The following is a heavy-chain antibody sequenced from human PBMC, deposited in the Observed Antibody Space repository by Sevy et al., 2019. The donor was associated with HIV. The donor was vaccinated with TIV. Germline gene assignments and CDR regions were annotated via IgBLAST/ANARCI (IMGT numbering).Heavy chain of an antibody. CDR1: GFTFGDFA. Sequence: GGSLRLSCTTSGFTFGDFAMNWVRQAPGKGLEWVAFLKSKALDGTQNHAASVKGRFTISRDDSKGIAYLQMNDLKSEDTGVYYSTRWKGAQSIFDYWGQGALVTVSS. J-gene: IGHJ4*02. CDR3: TRWKGAQSIFDY. CDR2: LKSKALDGTQ. V-gene: IGHV3-49*04. D-gene: IGHD1-1*01.